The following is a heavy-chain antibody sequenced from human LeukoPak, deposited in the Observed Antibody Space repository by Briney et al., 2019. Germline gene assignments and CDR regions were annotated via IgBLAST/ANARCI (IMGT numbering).Heavy chain of an antibody. CDR1: GFTFSSYG. Sequence: GGSLRLSCAASGFTFSSYGMHWVCQAPGKGLEWVAVISYDGSNKYYADSVKGRFTISRDNSKNTLYLQMNSLRAEDTAVYYCAKDPYCSSTSCWANWFDPWGQGTLVTVSS. V-gene: IGHV3-30*18. J-gene: IGHJ5*02. CDR3: AKDPYCSSTSCWANWFDP. CDR2: ISYDGSNK. D-gene: IGHD2-2*01.